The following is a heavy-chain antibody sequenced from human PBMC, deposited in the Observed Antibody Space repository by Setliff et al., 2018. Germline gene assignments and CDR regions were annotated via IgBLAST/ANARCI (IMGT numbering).Heavy chain of an antibody. CDR3: ARDGDSYGATVDY. V-gene: IGHV1-69*10. CDR1: GGTFSSYA. D-gene: IGHD5-18*01. Sequence: SVKVSCKASGGTFSSYAISWVRQAPGQGLEWMGGIIPILGIANYAQKFQGRVTITAEKSTSTAYMELSSLRSEDTAVYYCARDGDSYGATVDYWGQGTLVTVSS. CDR2: IIPILGIA. J-gene: IGHJ4*02.